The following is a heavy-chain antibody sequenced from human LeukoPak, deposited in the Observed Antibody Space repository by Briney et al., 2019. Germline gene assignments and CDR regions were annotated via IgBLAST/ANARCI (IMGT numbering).Heavy chain of an antibody. CDR1: GFTVSTNS. D-gene: IGHD3-3*01. CDR3: ASEIIFGSFDY. V-gene: IGHV3-66*02. J-gene: IGHJ4*02. CDR2: IYSDNT. Sequence: GGSLRLSCTVSGFTVSTNSMSWVRQAPGKGLEWVSFIYSDNTHYSDSVKGRFTISRDNSKNTLYLQMNSLRAEDTAVYYCASEIIFGSFDYWGQGTLVTVSS.